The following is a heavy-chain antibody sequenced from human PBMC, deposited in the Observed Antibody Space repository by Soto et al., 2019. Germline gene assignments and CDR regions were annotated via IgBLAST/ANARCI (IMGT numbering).Heavy chain of an antibody. CDR3: ARDWGCLHRYGMDV. Sequence: GVSLRLSCSASGFTFSSYWMHWVRQAPGKGLVWVSRINSDGSSTSYADSVKGRFTISRDNAKNTLYLQMNSPRAEDTAVYYCARDWGCLHRYGMDVWGQGNTVPVSS. J-gene: IGHJ6*02. D-gene: IGHD3-16*01. CDR2: INSDGSST. V-gene: IGHV3-74*01. CDR1: GFTFSSYW.